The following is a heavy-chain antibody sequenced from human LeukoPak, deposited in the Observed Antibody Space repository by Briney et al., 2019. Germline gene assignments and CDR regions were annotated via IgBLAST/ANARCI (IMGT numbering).Heavy chain of an antibody. V-gene: IGHV3-7*01. Sequence: GGSLRLSCVASGLTLSGQCMDWVRQAPGQGLEWVANMKHDGSEKYYVDSVKGRFTISREDGKNSLSLQMNNVRAEDTAVYYCAYTNNLYHWGQGTLVVVSS. D-gene: IGHD3-16*01. CDR1: GLTLSGQC. J-gene: IGHJ5*02. CDR2: MKHDGSEK. CDR3: AYTNNLYH.